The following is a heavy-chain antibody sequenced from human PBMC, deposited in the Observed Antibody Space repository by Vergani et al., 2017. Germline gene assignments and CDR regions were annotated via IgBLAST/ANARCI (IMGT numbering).Heavy chain of an antibody. Sequence: QVQLVQSGAEVKKPGASVKVSCKASGYTFTSYGISWVRQAPGQGLEWMGWISAYNGNTNYAQKVQGRVTMTTDTSTSTAYMEMRSLRSDDTAVYYCARDQKEWERLDNFAFDIWGQGTMVTVSS. J-gene: IGHJ3*02. CDR1: GYTFTSYG. V-gene: IGHV1-18*01. D-gene: IGHD1-26*01. CDR3: ARDQKEWERLDNFAFDI. CDR2: ISAYNGNT.